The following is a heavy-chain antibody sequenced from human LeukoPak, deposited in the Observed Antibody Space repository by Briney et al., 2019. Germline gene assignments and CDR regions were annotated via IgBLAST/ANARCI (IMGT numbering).Heavy chain of an antibody. CDR1: GYTFTSYD. CDR2: MNPNSGGT. V-gene: IGHV1-2*02. J-gene: IGHJ4*02. D-gene: IGHD3-3*01. Sequence: ASVKVSCKASGYTFTSYDINWVRQATGQGLEWMGWMNPNSGGTNYAQKFQGRVTMTRDTSISTAYMELSRLRSDDTAVYYCARSDFWSGFYVLYYWGQGTLVTVSS. CDR3: ARSDFWSGFYVLYY.